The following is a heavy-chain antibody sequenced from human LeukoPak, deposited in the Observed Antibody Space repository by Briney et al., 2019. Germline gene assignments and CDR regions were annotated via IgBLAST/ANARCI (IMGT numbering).Heavy chain of an antibody. D-gene: IGHD3/OR15-3a*01. V-gene: IGHV1-2*02. CDR1: GYTFIGYY. J-gene: IGHJ3*02. CDR2: INPNSGGA. CDR3: ARLDYDALDI. Sequence: ASVKVSCKASGYTFIGYYMHWVRQAPGQGLEWMGWINPNSGGANYAQKFQGRVTMTRDTSISTAFMELSSLRSDDTAVYYCARLDYDALDIWGQGTMVTVSS.